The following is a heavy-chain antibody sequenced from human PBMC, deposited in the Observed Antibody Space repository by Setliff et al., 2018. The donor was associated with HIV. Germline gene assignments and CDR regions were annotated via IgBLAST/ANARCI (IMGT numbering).Heavy chain of an antibody. Sequence: PSETLSLTCTVSGVSTSSSTYYWGWIRQPPGKGLEWIGHIFYSGNTNYNPSLKSRVTMSVDASKNQFSLNLKSVTAADSAVYYCARDGDQYSSGWNGYYCDYWGQGTLVTVSS. D-gene: IGHD6-19*01. V-gene: IGHV4-39*07. CDR3: ARDGDQYSSGWNGYYCDY. J-gene: IGHJ4*02. CDR2: IFYSGNT. CDR1: GVSTSSSTYY.